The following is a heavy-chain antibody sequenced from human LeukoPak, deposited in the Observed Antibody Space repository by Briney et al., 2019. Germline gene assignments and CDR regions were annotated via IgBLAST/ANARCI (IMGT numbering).Heavy chain of an antibody. CDR1: GGSISSYY. V-gene: IGHV4-59*01. CDR3: ARGGIAAAGWYYYYYYYMDV. CDR2: IYYSGST. Sequence: SETLSLTCTVSGGSISSYYWSWIRQPPGKGLEWIGYIYYSGSTNYNPSLKSRVTISVDTSKNQFSLKLSSVTAADTAVYYCARGGIAAAGWYYYYYYYMDVWGKGTTVTVSS. D-gene: IGHD6-13*01. J-gene: IGHJ6*03.